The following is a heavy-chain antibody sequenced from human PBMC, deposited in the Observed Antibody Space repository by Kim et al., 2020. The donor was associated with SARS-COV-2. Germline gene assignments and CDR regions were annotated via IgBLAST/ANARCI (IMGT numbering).Heavy chain of an antibody. J-gene: IGHJ4*02. CDR3: AREYSGRPGGALRY. V-gene: IGHV1-2*02. Sequence: ASVKVSCKASGYTFTGYYMHWVRQAPGQGLEWMGWINPNSGGTNYAQKFQGRVTMTRDTSISTAYMELSRLRSDDTAVYYCAREYSGRPGGALRYWGQGTLVTVSS. CDR1: GYTFTGYY. D-gene: IGHD1-26*01. CDR2: INPNSGGT.